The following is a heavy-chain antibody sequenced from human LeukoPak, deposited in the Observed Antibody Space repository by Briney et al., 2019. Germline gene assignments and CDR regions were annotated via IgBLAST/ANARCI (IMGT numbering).Heavy chain of an antibody. J-gene: IGHJ5*02. D-gene: IGHD2-2*01. CDR1: GGTFSSYA. Sequence: SVKVSCKASGGTFSSYAISWVRQAPGQGLEWMGGIIPIFGTANYAQKFQGRVTITTDESTSTAYMELSSLRSEDTAVYYCARSVVPAANNWFDPWGQGTLVTVSS. V-gene: IGHV1-69*05. CDR2: IIPIFGTA. CDR3: ARSVVPAANNWFDP.